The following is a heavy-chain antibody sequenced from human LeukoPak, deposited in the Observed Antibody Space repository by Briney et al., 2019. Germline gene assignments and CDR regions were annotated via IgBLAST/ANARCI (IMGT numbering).Heavy chain of an antibody. D-gene: IGHD5-12*01. CDR2: ISYDGSNK. V-gene: IGHV3-30-3*01. CDR3: ARDHTEWLRFSYNWFDP. J-gene: IGHJ5*02. Sequence: GGSLRLSCAASGFTFSSYAMHWVRQAPGKGLEWVAVISYDGSNKYYADSVKGRFTISRDNSKNTLYLQMNSLRAEDTAVYYCARDHTEWLRFSYNWFDPWGQGTLVTVSS. CDR1: GFTFSSYA.